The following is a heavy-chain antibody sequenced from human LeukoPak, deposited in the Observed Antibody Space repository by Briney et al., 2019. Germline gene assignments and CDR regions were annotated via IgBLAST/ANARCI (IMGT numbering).Heavy chain of an antibody. V-gene: IGHV3-11*05. CDR2: ISSTSSYT. CDR1: GFTFSDYY. Sequence: GGSLRLSCAASGFTFSDYYMSWIRQAPGKGLEWVSQISSTSSYTNYADSVKGRFTISRDNAKSSLYLQMNSLRAEDTAVYYCARGTDRGMYYFDCRGQGTLVTVSS. J-gene: IGHJ4*02. CDR3: ARGTDRGMYYFDC. D-gene: IGHD3-10*01.